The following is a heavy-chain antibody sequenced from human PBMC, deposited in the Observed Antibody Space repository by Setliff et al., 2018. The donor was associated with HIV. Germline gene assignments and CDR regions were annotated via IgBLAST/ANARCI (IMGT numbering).Heavy chain of an antibody. CDR2: IYHDGSA. J-gene: IGHJ6*03. CDR1: GGSISSDSYY. V-gene: IGHV4-39*07. Sequence: PSETLSLTCDVSGGSISSDSYYWAWIRQPPGKGLEWIGEIYHDGSANYNTSLRSRVTTSVDKSKNQFSLKLTSVTAADTAMYYCARGLSIFGVATPGFYSFMDVWGKGTTVTVSS. D-gene: IGHD3-3*01. CDR3: ARGLSIFGVATPGFYSFMDV.